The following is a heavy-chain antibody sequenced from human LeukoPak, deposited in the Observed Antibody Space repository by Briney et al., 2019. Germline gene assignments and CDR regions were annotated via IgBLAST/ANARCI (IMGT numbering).Heavy chain of an antibody. CDR3: ARAPESGPSLIYS. V-gene: IGHV3-21*01. CDR2: ISGVGSYI. D-gene: IGHD2-8*01. Sequence: GGSLRLSCAASGFTLNDFSMNWVRQAPGEGLEWVSSISGVGSYIYYAESVKGRFTISRDNTANALYLQMNSLRADDTAVYYCARAPESGPSLIYSWGQGTLVTVSS. CDR1: GFTLNDFS. J-gene: IGHJ4*02.